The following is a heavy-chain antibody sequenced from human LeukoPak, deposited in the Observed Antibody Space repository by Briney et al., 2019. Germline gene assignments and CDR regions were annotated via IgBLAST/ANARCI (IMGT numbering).Heavy chain of an antibody. J-gene: IGHJ4*02. Sequence: GGSLRLSCAASGFTFTSFSMSWVRQAPGKGLEWVSGTSDRGDYTYYADSVKGRFTISRDNSKNTLYLQMNSLRAEDTALYFCAKKAQYNGNYPLDYWGQGTLVTVSS. CDR2: TSDRGDYT. D-gene: IGHD1-26*01. CDR3: AKKAQYNGNYPLDY. V-gene: IGHV3-23*01. CDR1: GFTFTSFS.